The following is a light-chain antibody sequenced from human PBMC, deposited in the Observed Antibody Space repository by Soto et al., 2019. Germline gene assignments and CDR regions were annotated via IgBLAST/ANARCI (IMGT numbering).Light chain of an antibody. V-gene: IGLV2-11*01. J-gene: IGLJ1*01. Sequence: QSALTQLRSVSGSPGQSVTISCTGASSDVGGHDYVSWYQQYPGKAPKLLLSSVSKRPSGVPDRFSGSKSGSTASLTISGLQAEDEADYYCCSYAGSYTYVFGTGTKVTVL. CDR3: CSYAGSYTYV. CDR2: SVS. CDR1: SSDVGGHDY.